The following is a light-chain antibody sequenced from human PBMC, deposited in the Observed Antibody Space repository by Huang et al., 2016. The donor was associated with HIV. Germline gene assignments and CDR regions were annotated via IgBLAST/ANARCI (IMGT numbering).Light chain of an antibody. CDR3: QQYQDWPRT. V-gene: IGKV3-15*01. Sequence: EIVMTQSPGTLSLSPGERATLSCRPSQSVSSNLAWYQNKPGEAPRLLIYCASTRATGVPARFSGSVSGTEFTLTISSLQSDDFVVYYCQQYQDWPRTFGQGTKVEIK. CDR2: CAS. J-gene: IGKJ1*01. CDR1: QSVSSN.